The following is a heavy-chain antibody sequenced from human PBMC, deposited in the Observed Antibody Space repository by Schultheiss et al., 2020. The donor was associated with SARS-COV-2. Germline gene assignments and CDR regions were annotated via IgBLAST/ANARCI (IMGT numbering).Heavy chain of an antibody. V-gene: IGHV3-23*01. CDR1: GLTFGNYP. Sequence: GGSLRLSCAVSGLTFGNYPMGWVRQAPGKGLEWVSAISGSGGSTYYADSVKGRFTISRDNSKNTLYLQMNSLRAEDTAVYYCARDSANYDFWSGYLNWFDPWGQGTLVTVSS. D-gene: IGHD3-3*01. CDR3: ARDSANYDFWSGYLNWFDP. J-gene: IGHJ5*02. CDR2: ISGSGGST.